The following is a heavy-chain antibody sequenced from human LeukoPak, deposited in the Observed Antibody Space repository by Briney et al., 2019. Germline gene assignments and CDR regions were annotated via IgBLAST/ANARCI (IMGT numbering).Heavy chain of an antibody. V-gene: IGHV4-34*01. CDR3: ARDRHYCSSTSCYPSYYYYYMDV. CDR2: INHSGCT. D-gene: IGHD2-2*01. CDR1: GGSLSGYY. J-gene: IGHJ6*03. Sequence: SETLSLTCAVYGGSLSGYYWSWIRQPPGKGLEWIGEINHSGCTNYNPSLKSRVTISVDTSKNQFSLKLSSVTAADTAVYYCARDRHYCSSTSCYPSYYYYYMDVWGKGTTVTVSS.